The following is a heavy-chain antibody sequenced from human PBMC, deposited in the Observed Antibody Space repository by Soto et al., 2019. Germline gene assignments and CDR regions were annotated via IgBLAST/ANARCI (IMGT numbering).Heavy chain of an antibody. CDR2: IWYDGSNK. Sequence: PGGSLRLSCAASGFTFSSYGMHWVRQAPGKGLEWVAVIWYDGSNKYYADSVKGRFTISRDNSKNTLYLQMNSLRAEDTAVYYCARDPTYGDYIYYYYYGMDVWGQGTTVTVSS. CDR1: GFTFSSYG. V-gene: IGHV3-33*01. CDR3: ARDPTYGDYIYYYYYGMDV. D-gene: IGHD4-17*01. J-gene: IGHJ6*02.